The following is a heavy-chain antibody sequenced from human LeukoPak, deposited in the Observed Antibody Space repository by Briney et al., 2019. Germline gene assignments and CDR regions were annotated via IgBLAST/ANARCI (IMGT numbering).Heavy chain of an antibody. J-gene: IGHJ4*02. D-gene: IGHD1-26*01. CDR1: GGSISSYY. Sequence: SETLSLTCTVSGGSISSYYWSWIRQTPGKGLEWIGRIYTSGRTTYNPSPKSRVTLSVDTSKNHFSLKLSCVIDADMAGYYCARLGRYGGERDNWGQGTLVTVSS. CDR2: IYTSGRT. CDR3: ARLGRYGGERDN. V-gene: IGHV4-4*07.